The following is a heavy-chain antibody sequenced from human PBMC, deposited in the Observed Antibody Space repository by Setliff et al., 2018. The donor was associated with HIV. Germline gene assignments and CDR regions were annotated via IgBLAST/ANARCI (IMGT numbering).Heavy chain of an antibody. V-gene: IGHV4-38-2*01. Sequence: PSETLSLTCAVSGYSISNGYYWGWLRQSPGKGLEWIGSMFHSGNTYYNPSLESRVSMSVDTSTNQVSLQLSSVTAADTAVYYCARARAEWVELHSVPSYFDYWGQGTLVTVSS. D-gene: IGHD3-3*01. CDR2: MFHSGNT. CDR3: ARARAEWVELHSVPSYFDY. CDR1: GYSISNGYY. J-gene: IGHJ4*02.